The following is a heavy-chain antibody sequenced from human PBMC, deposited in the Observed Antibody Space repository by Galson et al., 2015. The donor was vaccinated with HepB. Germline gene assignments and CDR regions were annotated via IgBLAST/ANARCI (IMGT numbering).Heavy chain of an antibody. Sequence: SVKVSCKASGYPFTSYAINWVRQAPGQGLEWMGWINTSTGKPTYAQGFTGRFVFSLDTSVNTAFLQINGLKAEDTAVYFCARTFYCDYWGQGALVTVSS. J-gene: IGHJ4*02. CDR2: INTSTGKP. D-gene: IGHD2/OR15-2a*01. V-gene: IGHV7-4-1*02. CDR1: GYPFTSYA. CDR3: ARTFYCDY.